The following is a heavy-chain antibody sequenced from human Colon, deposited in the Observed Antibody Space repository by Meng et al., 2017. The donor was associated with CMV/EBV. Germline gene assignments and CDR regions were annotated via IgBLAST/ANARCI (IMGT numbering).Heavy chain of an antibody. J-gene: IGHJ4*02. CDR2: IYSGGST. Sequence: QVVESGGDLVQPGGSLRLSCAASGFTVSSTHMSWVRQAPGKGLEWVSVIYSGGSTFYADSVKGRFTISRDNSKNTLDLQMNSLSAEDTAVYYCARGYSGTSSWGQGTLVTVSS. CDR1: GFTVSSTH. D-gene: IGHD1-26*01. CDR3: ARGYSGTSS. V-gene: IGHV3-66*01.